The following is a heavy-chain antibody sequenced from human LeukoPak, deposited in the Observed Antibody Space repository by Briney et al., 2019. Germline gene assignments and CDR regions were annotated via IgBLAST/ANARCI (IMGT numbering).Heavy chain of an antibody. CDR3: ARGLGLGSRILSY. CDR2: ISSSSSYI. J-gene: IGHJ4*02. V-gene: IGHV3-21*01. D-gene: IGHD1-26*01. Sequence: GGSLRLSCAASGFTFSSYSMNWVRQAPGKGLEWVSSISSSSSYIYYADSVKGRFTTSRDNAENSLYLEMNSLRAEDTAVYYCARGLGLGSRILSYWGQGTLVTVSS. CDR1: GFTFSSYS.